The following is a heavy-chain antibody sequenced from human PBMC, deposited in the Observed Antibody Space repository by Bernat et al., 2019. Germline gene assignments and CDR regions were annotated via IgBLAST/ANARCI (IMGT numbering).Heavy chain of an antibody. V-gene: IGHV3-11*05. CDR1: EFSFSDYY. CDR2: ISSSSSYT. Sequence: GQLVESGGGLVQPGGSLRLSCAASEFSFSDYYMSWIRQAPGKGLDWVSYISSSSSYTNYADSVKGRFTISRDNAKNSLYLQMNSLRAEDTAVYYCARGTSTSAPYMDVWGKGTTVTVSS. J-gene: IGHJ6*03. CDR3: ARGTSTSAPYMDV.